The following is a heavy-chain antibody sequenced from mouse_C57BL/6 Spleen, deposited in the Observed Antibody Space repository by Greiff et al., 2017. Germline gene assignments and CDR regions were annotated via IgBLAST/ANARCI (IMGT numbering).Heavy chain of an antibody. CDR3: ARRVVAHYYAMDY. Sequence: EVKLVESGGGLVKPGGSLKLSCAASGFTFSDYGMHWVRQAPEQGLEWVAYISSGSSTIDYADTVKGRFTISRDNAKNTLFLQMTSLRSEDTAMYYSARRVVAHYYAMDYWGQGTSVTVSS. CDR1: GFTFSDYG. D-gene: IGHD1-1*01. CDR2: ISSGSSTI. J-gene: IGHJ4*01. V-gene: IGHV5-17*01.